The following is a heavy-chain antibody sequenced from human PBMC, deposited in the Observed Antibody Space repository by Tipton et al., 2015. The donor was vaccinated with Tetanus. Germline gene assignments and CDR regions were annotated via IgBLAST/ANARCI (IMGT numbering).Heavy chain of an antibody. CDR3: ATQTDNWFDP. V-gene: IGHV4-39*01. J-gene: IGHJ5*02. Sequence: TLSLTCTVSGDFVTFGSYYWGWIRQLPGKGLEWIGSVYYSGTTYYNASLESRVTISIDTSKRQISMKLTSVTAADTAVYYCATQTDNWFDPWGQGLLVTVSS. CDR2: VYYSGTT. CDR1: GDFVTFGSYY.